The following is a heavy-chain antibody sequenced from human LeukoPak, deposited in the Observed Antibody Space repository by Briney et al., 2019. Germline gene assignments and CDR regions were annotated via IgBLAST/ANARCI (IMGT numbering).Heavy chain of an antibody. CDR1: GFTFSSYW. V-gene: IGHV3-7*01. D-gene: IGHD3-3*01. CDR2: IKEDGSEI. CDR3: AIGVYHYDY. J-gene: IGHJ4*02. Sequence: GGSLRLSCAASGFTFSSYWMTWVRQAPGKGLEWVANIKEDGSEIYYLDSVKGRFTISRDNTKNSLYLQMNSLRAEDTAVYYCAIGVYHYDYWGQGPLVTVSS.